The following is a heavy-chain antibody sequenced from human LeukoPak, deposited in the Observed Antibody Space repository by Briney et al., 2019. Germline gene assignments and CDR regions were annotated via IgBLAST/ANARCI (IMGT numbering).Heavy chain of an antibody. CDR2: IYYCGST. J-gene: IGHJ4*02. D-gene: IGHD6-19*01. CDR1: GGSISSSRYY. CDR3: ARQDSSGWDLDY. V-gene: IGHV4-39*01. Sequence: SETLSLTCTVSGGSISSSRYYWGWIRQPPGKGLEWIGSIYYCGSTYYNPSLKSRVTISVDTSKNQFSLKLSSVTAADTAVYYCARQDSSGWDLDYWGQGTLVTVSS.